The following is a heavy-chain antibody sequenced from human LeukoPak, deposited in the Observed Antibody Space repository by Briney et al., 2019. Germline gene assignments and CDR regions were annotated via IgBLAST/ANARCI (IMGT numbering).Heavy chain of an antibody. CDR3: ARAGGYCGRISCPYYFDY. Sequence: ASVKVSCKASGYTFTSYYMHWVRQAPGQGLEWMGIINPSGGSTSYAQKFQGRVTMTRDMSTSTVYMELSSLRSEDTAVYYCARAGGYCGRISCPYYFDYWGQGSLVAVSS. CDR2: INPSGGST. V-gene: IGHV1-46*01. J-gene: IGHJ4*02. D-gene: IGHD2-15*01. CDR1: GYTFTSYY.